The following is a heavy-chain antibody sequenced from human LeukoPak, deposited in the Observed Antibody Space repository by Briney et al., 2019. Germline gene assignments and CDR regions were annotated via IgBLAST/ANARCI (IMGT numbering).Heavy chain of an antibody. V-gene: IGHV3-30*02. J-gene: IGHJ4*02. CDR1: TFTFSDYG. D-gene: IGHD2/OR15-2a*01. CDR3: ARSMPTIPFDY. Sequence: GGSLRLSCIGSTFTFSDYGMHWVRQAPGKGLEWVAFIRYDGTKTYYADSAKGRFTISRDNSKNALYLEMNSLRAEDTAVYYCARSMPTIPFDYWGQGTLVTVSS. CDR2: IRYDGTKT.